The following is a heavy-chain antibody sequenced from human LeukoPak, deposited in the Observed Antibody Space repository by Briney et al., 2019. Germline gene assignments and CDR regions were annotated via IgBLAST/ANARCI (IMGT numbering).Heavy chain of an antibody. CDR2: IRSKANSYAT. J-gene: IGHJ6*02. V-gene: IGHV3-73*01. CDR1: GFTFSSYG. Sequence: GGSLRLSCAASGFTFSSYGMHWVRQASGKGLEWVGRIRSKANSYATAYAASVKGRFTISRDDSKNTAYLQMNSLKTEDTAVYYCSSPIRYGGYDYYYGLDVWGQGTTVTVSS. D-gene: IGHD4-23*01. CDR3: SSPIRYGGYDYYYGLDV.